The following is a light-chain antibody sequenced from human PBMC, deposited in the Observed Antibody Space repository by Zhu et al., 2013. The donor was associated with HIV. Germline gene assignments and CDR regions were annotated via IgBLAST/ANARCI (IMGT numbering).Light chain of an antibody. CDR3: QVYGASPKWT. Sequence: DIVLTQSPGTLSLSPGDRATLSCRASQGVAIDSLAWYQQKPGQAPRLLMYGASNRATGIPDRFIGSGSGTDFTLTISRLEPEDFAVYYCQVYGASPKWTFGPGTKVEIK. V-gene: IGKV3-20*01. CDR1: QGVAIDS. CDR2: GAS. J-gene: IGKJ1*01.